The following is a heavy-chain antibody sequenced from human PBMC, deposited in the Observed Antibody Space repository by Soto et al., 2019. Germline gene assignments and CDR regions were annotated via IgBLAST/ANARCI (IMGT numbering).Heavy chain of an antibody. CDR2: ISAYNGNT. CDR3: ARTSGYYFYDY. Sequence: EASVKVSCKASGYTFTSYGISWVRQAPGQGLEWMGWISAYNGNTNYAQKLQGRVTMTTDISTSTAYMELRSLRSDDTAIYYCARTSGYYFYDYWGQGTLVTVSS. V-gene: IGHV1-18*01. D-gene: IGHD3-3*01. J-gene: IGHJ4*02. CDR1: GYTFTSYG.